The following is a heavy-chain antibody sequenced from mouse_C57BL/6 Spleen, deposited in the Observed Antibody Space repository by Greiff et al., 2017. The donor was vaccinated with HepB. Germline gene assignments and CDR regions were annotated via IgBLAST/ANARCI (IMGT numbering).Heavy chain of an antibody. CDR1: GYTFTDYY. V-gene: IGHV1-76*01. J-gene: IGHJ4*01. CDR2: IYPGSGNT. CDR3: ARSGTGYAMDY. Sequence: VQLQQSGAELVRPGASVKLSCKASGYTFTDYYINWVKQRPGQGLEWIARIYPGSGNTYYNEKFKGKATLTAEKSSSTAYMQLSSLTSEDSAVYFCARSGTGYAMDYWGQGTSVTVSS. D-gene: IGHD3-1*01.